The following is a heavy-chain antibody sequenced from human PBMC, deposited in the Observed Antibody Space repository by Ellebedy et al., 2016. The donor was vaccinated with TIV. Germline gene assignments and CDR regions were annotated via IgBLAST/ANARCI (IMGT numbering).Heavy chain of an antibody. V-gene: IGHV3-30*03. CDR1: GFSFSDSG. CDR3: ARDGGDY. D-gene: IGHD3-16*01. J-gene: IGHJ4*02. CDR2: ISYDESVK. Sequence: GESLKISCAASGFSFSDSGMYWVRQPPGKGLEWVAVISYDESVKYDADSVKGRFTISRDNSKSTLYLQMNTLRAEDTAVYYCARDGGDYWGQGTLVTVSS.